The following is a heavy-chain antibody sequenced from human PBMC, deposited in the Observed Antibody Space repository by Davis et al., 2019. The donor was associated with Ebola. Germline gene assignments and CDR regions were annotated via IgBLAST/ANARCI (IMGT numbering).Heavy chain of an antibody. V-gene: IGHV1-8*01. CDR2: MNTNSGNK. J-gene: IGHJ2*01. CDR1: GYTFTSYD. CDR3: ARASSSGWYVDFDL. Sequence: AASVTVSCKASGYTFTSYDSNWVRQATGQELEWMGWMNTNSGNKGYAQKFQGRVTMTRNTTISTAYMELSSLRSEDTAVYYCARASSSGWYVDFDLWGRGTLVTVSS. D-gene: IGHD6-19*01.